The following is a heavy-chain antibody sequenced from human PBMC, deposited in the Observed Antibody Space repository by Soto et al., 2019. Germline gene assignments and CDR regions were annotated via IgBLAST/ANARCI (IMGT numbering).Heavy chain of an antibody. CDR3: ARHEARGWRGGAFDI. D-gene: IGHD2-15*01. Sequence: QVQLQGSGPGLVKPSETLSLTCTVSGGSISSYYWSWIRQPPGKGLEWIGYIYYSGSTNYNPSLKSRVTISVDTSKNRFSLKLSSVTAADTALYYCARHEARGWRGGAFDIWGQGTMVTVSS. CDR2: IYYSGST. V-gene: IGHV4-59*08. J-gene: IGHJ3*02. CDR1: GGSISSYY.